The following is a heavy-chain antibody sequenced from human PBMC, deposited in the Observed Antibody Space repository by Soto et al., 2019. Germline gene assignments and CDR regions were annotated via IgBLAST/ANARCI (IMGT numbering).Heavy chain of an antibody. CDR3: TGVLVPAATWFDP. Sequence: QVQLQQSGPGLVKPSQTLSLTCAISGDSVSSNSAAWNWIRQSPSRGLEWLGRTYYRSKWYNDYAVSVKSPITSNPDTAKNHFSLQLNSVTPEDTAVYYCTGVLVPAATWFDPWGQGTLVTVSS. CDR1: GDSVSSNSAA. J-gene: IGHJ5*02. D-gene: IGHD2-2*01. CDR2: TYYRSKWYN. V-gene: IGHV6-1*01.